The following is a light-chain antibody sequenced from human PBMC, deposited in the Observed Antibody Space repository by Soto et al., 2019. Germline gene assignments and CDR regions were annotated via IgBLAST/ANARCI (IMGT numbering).Light chain of an antibody. CDR1: SRDVGGYNY. J-gene: IGLJ1*01. CDR2: DVS. V-gene: IGLV2-11*01. CDR3: CPYAGSYTYV. Sequence: QSVLTQPRSVSGSPGQSVTISCTGTSRDVGGYNYVSWYQQHPGKAPKLMIYDVSKRPSGVPDRFSGSKSGNTASLTISGLQAEDEADYYCCPYAGSYTYVFGTGTKVTV.